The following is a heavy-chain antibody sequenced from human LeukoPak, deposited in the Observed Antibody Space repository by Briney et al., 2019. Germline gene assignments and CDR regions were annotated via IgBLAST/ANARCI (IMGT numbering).Heavy chain of an antibody. CDR3: ARDGVAELMSALDY. CDR2: ITSSSTYI. CDR1: GFTFSSYS. J-gene: IGHJ4*02. V-gene: IGHV3-21*06. Sequence: PGGSLRLSCAASGFTFSSYSMNWVRQAPGKGLELVSFITSSSTYIYYADSLKGRFTISRDNAKNSLYLQMNSLRAEDTAVYYCARDGVAELMSALDYWGQGILVTVSS. D-gene: IGHD1-26*01.